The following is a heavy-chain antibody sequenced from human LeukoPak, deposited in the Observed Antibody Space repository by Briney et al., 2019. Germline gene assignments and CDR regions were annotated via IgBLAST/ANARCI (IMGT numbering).Heavy chain of an antibody. CDR2: VHHSGRT. CDR3: ARLANYVPVY. CDR1: GYSISTNYS. V-gene: IGHV4-38-2*02. J-gene: IGHJ4*02. Sequence: PSETLSLTCTVSGYSISTNYSWGWIRQPPGKGLEWIGSVHHSGRTYYNPSLKSRLTISLETPKKHFSLKLSSVTSADTAVYYCARLANYVPVYWGQGSLVTVSS. D-gene: IGHD1-7*01.